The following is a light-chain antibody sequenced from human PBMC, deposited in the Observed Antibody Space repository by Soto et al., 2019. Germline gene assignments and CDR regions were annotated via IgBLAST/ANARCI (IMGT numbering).Light chain of an antibody. CDR1: QSIGNH. V-gene: IGKV3D-15*01. CDR3: QQYRAWPLS. CDR2: GAS. J-gene: IGKJ4*01. Sequence: EVVGTKSPATLSVAPGERATLSCRASQSIGNHLAWYQQKPGQAPRLLIYGASTRATTIPARFSGSGSGTDFTLTISSLQSGDFAVYYCQQYRAWPLSFGGGTKVEIK.